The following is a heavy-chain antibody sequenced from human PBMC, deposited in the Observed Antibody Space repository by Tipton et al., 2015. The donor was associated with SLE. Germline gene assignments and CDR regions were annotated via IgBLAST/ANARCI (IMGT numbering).Heavy chain of an antibody. CDR1: GDSISSSAYY. Sequence: TLSLTCTVSGDSISSSAYYWGWVRQPPGKGLEWIGTIFYSGSTNYNPPLKSRVTISVDTSKNQFSLKLSSVTAADTAVYYCARVGSGVDYWGQGTLVTVSS. V-gene: IGHV4-39*07. CDR3: ARVGSGVDY. J-gene: IGHJ4*02. CDR2: IFYSGST. D-gene: IGHD3-10*01.